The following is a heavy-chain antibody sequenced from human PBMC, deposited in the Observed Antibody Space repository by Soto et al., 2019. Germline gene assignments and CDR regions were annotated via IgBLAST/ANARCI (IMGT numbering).Heavy chain of an antibody. CDR3: ASTDDSSGYSVNWFDP. J-gene: IGHJ5*02. D-gene: IGHD3-22*01. Sequence: ASVKVSCKASGYTFTSYGISWVRQAPGQGLEWMGWISAYNGNTNYAQKLQGRVTMTTDTSTSTAYMELRSLRSDDTAVYYCASTDDSSGYSVNWFDPWGQGTLVTVSS. CDR1: GYTFTSYG. CDR2: ISAYNGNT. V-gene: IGHV1-18*04.